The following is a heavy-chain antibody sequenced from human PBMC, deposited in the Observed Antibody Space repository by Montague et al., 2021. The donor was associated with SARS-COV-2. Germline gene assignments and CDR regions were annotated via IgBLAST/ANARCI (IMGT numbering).Heavy chain of an antibody. V-gene: IGHV6-1*01. CDR3: TSGREGNYNVMDV. CDR2: TYYRSKWYN. Sequence: CAISGDSVSSNSATWNWVRQPPSRGFEWLGRTYYRSKWYNDYAVSVRGRVTINPDTSKNQFSLQLNSVTPEDTAIYYCTSGREGNYNVMDVWGQGTTVTVSS. CDR1: GDSVSSNSAT. J-gene: IGHJ6*02. D-gene: IGHD1-1*01.